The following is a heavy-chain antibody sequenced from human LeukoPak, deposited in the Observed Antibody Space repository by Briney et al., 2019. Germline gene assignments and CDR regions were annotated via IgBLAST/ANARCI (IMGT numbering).Heavy chain of an antibody. J-gene: IGHJ6*03. CDR1: GFTFSSYA. CDR3: AKSPGLGAAEYYMDV. CDR2: ISGSGGST. V-gene: IGHV3-23*01. Sequence: GGSLRLSCAASGFTFSSYAMHWVRQAPGKGLEWVSAISGSGGSTYYADSVKGRFTIPRDNSKNTLYLQMNSLRAEDTAVYYCAKSPGLGAAEYYMDVWGKGTTVTVSS. D-gene: IGHD4/OR15-4a*01.